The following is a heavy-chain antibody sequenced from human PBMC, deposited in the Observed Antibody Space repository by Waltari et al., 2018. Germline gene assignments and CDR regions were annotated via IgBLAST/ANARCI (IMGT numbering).Heavy chain of an antibody. V-gene: IGHV4-34*01. Sequence: LLKPSETLSLTCAVYGGSFSGYYWSWIRQPPGKGLEWIGEINHSGSTNYNPSLKSRVTISVDTSKNQFSLKLSSVTAADTAVYYCARVRGSLGPPFDYWGQGTLVTVSS. J-gene: IGHJ4*02. CDR3: ARVRGSLGPPFDY. CDR1: GGSFSGYY. D-gene: IGHD3-10*01. CDR2: INHSGST.